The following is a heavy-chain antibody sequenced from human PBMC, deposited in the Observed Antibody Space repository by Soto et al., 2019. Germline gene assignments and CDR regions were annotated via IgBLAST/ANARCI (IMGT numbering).Heavy chain of an antibody. CDR1: GFTFTNYW. D-gene: IGHD5-12*01. CDR2: IHSDGRRK. J-gene: IGHJ4*02. V-gene: IGHV3-74*01. Sequence: GGSLRLSCVGSGFTFTNYWMHLVRQAPGKGLVWVSRIHSDGRRKNNADDVKGRFTVSRDNAKNTVYLQMNSLRADDTALYYCVRELGGHDDYWGQGTLVTVSP. CDR3: VRELGGHDDY.